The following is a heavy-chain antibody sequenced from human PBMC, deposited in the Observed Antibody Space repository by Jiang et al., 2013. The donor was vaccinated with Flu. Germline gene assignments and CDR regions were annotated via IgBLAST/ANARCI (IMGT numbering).Heavy chain of an antibody. Sequence: SGGSISSSNWWSWVRQPPGKGLEWIGEIYHSGSTNYNPSLKSRVTISVDKSKNQFSLKLSSVTAADTAVYYCARDLSDSGSYYFDYWGQGTLVTVSS. V-gene: IGHV4-4*02. CDR1: GGSISSSNW. D-gene: IGHD1-26*01. CDR3: ARDLSDSGSYYFDY. J-gene: IGHJ4*02. CDR2: IYHSGST.